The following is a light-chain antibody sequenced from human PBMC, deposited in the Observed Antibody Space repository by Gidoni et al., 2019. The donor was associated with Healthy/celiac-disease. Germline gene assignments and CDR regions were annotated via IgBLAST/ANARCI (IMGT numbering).Light chain of an antibody. V-gene: IGKV1-5*01. CDR1: QLIRNW. Sequence: DIQMTQSPSTLSASVVDRVTITCRARQLIRNWLAWYQQKPGNAPNLLIYDASTLESGVPSRFSGNGSGTEFTLTISSLQPDDSATYYGQKYNHDFGGGTKVEIK. J-gene: IGKJ4*01. CDR2: DAS. CDR3: QKYNHD.